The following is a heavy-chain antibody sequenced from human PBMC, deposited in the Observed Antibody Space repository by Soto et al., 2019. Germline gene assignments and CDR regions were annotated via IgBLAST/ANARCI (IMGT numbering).Heavy chain of an antibody. CDR3: VRDLAALYDSSGYYLDS. Sequence: XSVKVSCKASVYTFTDHYMHWVRQAPGQGLEWMGCLDPNSGATNYAQRFQGRVTMTSDTSISTAYMELSRLTSDDTAIYYCVRDLAALYDSSGYYLDSWGQGSLVTVSS. D-gene: IGHD3-22*01. J-gene: IGHJ4*02. CDR2: LDPNSGAT. CDR1: VYTFTDHY. V-gene: IGHV1-2*02.